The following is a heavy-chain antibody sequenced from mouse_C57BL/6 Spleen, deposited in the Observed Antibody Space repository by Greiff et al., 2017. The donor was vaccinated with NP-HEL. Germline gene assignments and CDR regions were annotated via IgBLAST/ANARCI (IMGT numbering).Heavy chain of an antibody. D-gene: IGHD1-1*01. Sequence: EVNVVESEGGLVQPGSSMKLSCTASGFTFSDYYMAWVRQVPEKGLEWVANINYDGSSTYYLDSLKSRFIISRDNAKNILYLQMSSLKSEDTATYYCARYYYGSSLLYFDYWGQGTTLTVSS. V-gene: IGHV5-16*01. CDR3: ARYYYGSSLLYFDY. J-gene: IGHJ2*01. CDR2: INYDGSST. CDR1: GFTFSDYY.